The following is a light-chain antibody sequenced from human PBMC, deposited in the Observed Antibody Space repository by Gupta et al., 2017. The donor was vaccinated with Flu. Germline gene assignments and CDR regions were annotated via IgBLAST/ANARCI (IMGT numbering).Light chain of an antibody. CDR1: SSEVGAYND. CDR3: SQHTVSDTFV. J-gene: IGLJ1*01. CDR2: EVT. Sequence: QSALTQPPSASGSPGQSVTISCTGTSSEVGAYNDVSCHQQHAAKPPQLIIFEVTRRPAGVPDRFSGSKSGNTASPTASGRQDEDDGDYYCSQHTVSDTFVFGTGTTVTVL. V-gene: IGLV2-8*01.